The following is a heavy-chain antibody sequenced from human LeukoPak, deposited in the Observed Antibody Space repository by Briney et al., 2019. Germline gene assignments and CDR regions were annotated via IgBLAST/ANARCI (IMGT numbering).Heavy chain of an antibody. Sequence: GGSLRLSCAASGFTFSIYAMSWVRQAPGKGLGWVSAISGSGGSTYYADLVRARLTLSRDNSKNTLHLQMNRLRDEDTAVYYCAKDPNGDYIGTFDVWGQGTMVTVSS. CDR1: GFTFSIYA. J-gene: IGHJ3*01. V-gene: IGHV3-23*01. CDR3: AKDPNGDYIGTFDV. CDR2: ISGSGGST. D-gene: IGHD4-17*01.